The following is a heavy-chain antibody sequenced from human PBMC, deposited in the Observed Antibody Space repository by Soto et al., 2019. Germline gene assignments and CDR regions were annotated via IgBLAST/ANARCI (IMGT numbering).Heavy chain of an antibody. CDR2: ISYDGSNK. Sequence: GGSLSLSCAASGFTFSSYAMHWVSQAPGKGLEWVAVISYDGSNKYYADSVKGRFTISRDNSKNTLYLQMNSLRAEDTAVYYCARDSSSSWYYFDYWGQGTLVTVSS. J-gene: IGHJ4*02. CDR3: ARDSSSSWYYFDY. V-gene: IGHV3-30-3*01. D-gene: IGHD6-13*01. CDR1: GFTFSSYA.